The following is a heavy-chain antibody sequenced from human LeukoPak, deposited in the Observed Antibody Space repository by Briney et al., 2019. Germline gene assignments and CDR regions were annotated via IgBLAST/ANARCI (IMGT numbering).Heavy chain of an antibody. Sequence: SETLSLTCTVSGGSISSYYWSWIRQPPGKGLEWIGEINHSGSTNYNPSLKSRVTISVDTSKNQFSLKLSSVTAADTAVYYCASGRDSSGEDAFDIWGQGTMVTVSS. V-gene: IGHV4-34*01. CDR3: ASGRDSSGEDAFDI. J-gene: IGHJ3*02. CDR2: INHSGST. CDR1: GGSISSYY. D-gene: IGHD3-22*01.